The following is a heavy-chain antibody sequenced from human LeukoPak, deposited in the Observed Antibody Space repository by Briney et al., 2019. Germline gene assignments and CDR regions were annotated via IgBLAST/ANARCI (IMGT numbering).Heavy chain of an antibody. D-gene: IGHD6-13*01. CDR2: IYYSGTT. CDR3: ARGVYIAAAQYGY. J-gene: IGHJ4*02. CDR1: GGLISSYY. V-gene: IGHV4-59*01. Sequence: SETLSLTCTVSGGLISSYYWSWLRQPPGKGLEGIGYIYYSGTTNYNPSLKSRVTISVDTSKNQFSLKLSSVTAADTAVYYCARGVYIAAAQYGYWGQGTLVSVSS.